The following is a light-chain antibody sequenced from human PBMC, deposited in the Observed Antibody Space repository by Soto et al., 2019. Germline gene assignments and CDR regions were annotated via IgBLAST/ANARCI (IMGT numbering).Light chain of an antibody. CDR3: QQYYSTST. V-gene: IGKV4-1*01. Sequence: DIVMTQSPDSLAVSLGERATINCKSSQSVLYSSNNKNYLACYQKKPRHPPKQLIYWASTRESGFPDRFSGSGSGTDFSLTISSLQAEDVAVYYSQQYYSTSTFGQGTKV. J-gene: IGKJ1*01. CDR2: WAS. CDR1: QSVLYSSNNKNY.